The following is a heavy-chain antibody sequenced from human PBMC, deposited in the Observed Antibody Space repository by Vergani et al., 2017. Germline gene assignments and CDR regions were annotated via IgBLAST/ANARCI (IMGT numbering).Heavy chain of an antibody. CDR1: GDSIFSGNYY. CDR2: IYTTGST. J-gene: IGHJ3*02. CDR3: ARGSTNWKQGGFDI. Sequence: QVQLQESGPGLVKPSQTLSLTCAVSGDSIFSGNYYWNWIRQPAENELECIGRIYTTGSTDYNPSLKSRVTMSLDSSRSHFSLRLSSVTAADTAIYFCARGSTNWKQGGFDIWGQGTKVTVAS. D-gene: IGHD1-1*01. V-gene: IGHV4-61*02.